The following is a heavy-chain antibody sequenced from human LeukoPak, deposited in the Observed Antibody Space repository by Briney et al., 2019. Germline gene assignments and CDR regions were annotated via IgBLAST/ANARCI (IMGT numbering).Heavy chain of an antibody. Sequence: PGGSLRLSCAASGFTFSSYAMSWVRQAPGKGLEGVSAISGSGGSTYYADSGKGRFIISRANSKNTLYLQITSLRAEDTALYYCAKDSGSRGAAIIAGYNWFAPWGQGTLVTASS. CDR2: ISGSGGST. J-gene: IGHJ5*02. CDR3: AKDSGSRGAAIIAGYNWFAP. V-gene: IGHV3-23*01. D-gene: IGHD2-2*01. CDR1: GFTFSSYA.